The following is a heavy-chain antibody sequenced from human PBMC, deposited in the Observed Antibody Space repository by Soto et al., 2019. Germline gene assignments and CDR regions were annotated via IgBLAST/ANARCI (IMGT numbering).Heavy chain of an antibody. CDR3: ARFMAGRFDY. D-gene: IGHD6-19*01. CDR1: GGTFNSFP. V-gene: IGHV1-69*12. CDR2: IIPIFGTT. Sequence: QVQLVQSGAEVKKPGSSVKVSCKASGGTFNSFPISWVRQAPGQGLEWMGGIIPIFGTTNYAQKFQGRVTISAAESPGTVYMERNSLRFEDTAVYYCARFMAGRFDYWGQGTLVTVSS. J-gene: IGHJ4*02.